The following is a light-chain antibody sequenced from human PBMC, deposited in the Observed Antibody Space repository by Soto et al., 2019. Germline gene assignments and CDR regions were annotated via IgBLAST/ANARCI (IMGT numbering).Light chain of an antibody. V-gene: IGLV2-11*01. Sequence: QSALTQPRSVSGSPGQSVTISCTGTSSDVGGYIYVSWYQQHPCKAPKLMIYDVSQRPSAVPDRFSGSKSGNTASLTISGLQTDDEADYYCCSYAGSYTFGAFGGGTKLTVL. J-gene: IGLJ2*01. CDR3: CSYAGSYTFGA. CDR2: DVS. CDR1: SSDVGGYIY.